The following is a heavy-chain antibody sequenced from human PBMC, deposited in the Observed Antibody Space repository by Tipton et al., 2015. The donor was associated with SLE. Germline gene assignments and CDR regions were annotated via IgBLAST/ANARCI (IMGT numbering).Heavy chain of an antibody. Sequence: QSGPEVKKPGASVKVSCKASGYTFAGYYIHWVRQAPGQGLEWMGWINPKSGGTNYAQKLQGRVTMTTDTSTSTAYMELRSLRSDDTAVYYCARTKGYYDFWSGYFVDYWGQGTLVTVSS. V-gene: IGHV1-2*02. CDR1: GYTFAGYY. CDR2: INPKSGGT. CDR3: ARTKGYYDFWSGYFVDY. D-gene: IGHD3-3*01. J-gene: IGHJ4*02.